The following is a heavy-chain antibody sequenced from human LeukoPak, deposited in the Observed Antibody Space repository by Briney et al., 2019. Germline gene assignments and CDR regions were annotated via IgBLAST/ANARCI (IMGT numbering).Heavy chain of an antibody. V-gene: IGHV3-30*02. CDR1: GFTFSSYG. J-gene: IGHJ4*02. Sequence: PGGSPRLSCAASGFTFSSYGMHWVRQAPGKGLEWVAFIRYDGSNKYYADSVKGRFTISRDNSKNTLYLQMNSLRAEDTAVYYCAKDLRGSSSWYYFDYWGQGTLVTVSS. CDR2: IRYDGSNK. CDR3: AKDLRGSSSWYYFDY. D-gene: IGHD6-13*01.